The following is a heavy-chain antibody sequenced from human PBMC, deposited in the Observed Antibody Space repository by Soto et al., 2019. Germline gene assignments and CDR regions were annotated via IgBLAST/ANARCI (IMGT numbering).Heavy chain of an antibody. CDR3: ARDKNVYDFFGADDAFDI. Sequence: EVQLVESGGGLVQPGGSLRLSCAASGFTFRGYWMSWVRQAPGKGLEGVASIKQDGSDKYYVESVKGRFTISRDNAENSVDLLMNTLRAEDTAVYYCARDKNVYDFFGADDAFDIWGQGTMVTVSS. V-gene: IGHV3-7*05. CDR1: GFTFRGYW. D-gene: IGHD3-3*01. J-gene: IGHJ3*02. CDR2: IKQDGSDK.